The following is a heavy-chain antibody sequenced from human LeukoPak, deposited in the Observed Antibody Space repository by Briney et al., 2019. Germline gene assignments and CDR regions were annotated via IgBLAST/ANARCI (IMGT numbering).Heavy chain of an antibody. Sequence: ASVKVSCKASGYTFTSYAMHWVRQAPGQRLGRMGWINAGNGNTKYSQKFQGRVTITRDTSASTAYMELSSLRSEDTAVYYCARRSVDSYEIFDYWGQGTLVTVSS. CDR3: ARRSVDSYEIFDY. CDR2: INAGNGNT. J-gene: IGHJ4*02. CDR1: GYTFTSYA. D-gene: IGHD5-18*01. V-gene: IGHV1-3*01.